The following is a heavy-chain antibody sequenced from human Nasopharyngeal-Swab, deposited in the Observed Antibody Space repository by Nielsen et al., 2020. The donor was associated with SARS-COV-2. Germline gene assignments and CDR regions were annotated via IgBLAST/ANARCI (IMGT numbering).Heavy chain of an antibody. CDR2: IHPNSGGT. CDR1: GYTFTGYY. D-gene: IGHD2-15*01. V-gene: IGHV1-2*06. CDR3: ARDYLVDDNWFDP. J-gene: IGHJ5*02. Sequence: ASVKVSCKASGYTFTGYYMHWMRQAPGQGLEWMGRIHPNSGGTNYAQKFQGRVTMTRDTSIGTAYMELSRLRSDDTAVYYCARDYLVDDNWFDPWGQGTLVTVSS.